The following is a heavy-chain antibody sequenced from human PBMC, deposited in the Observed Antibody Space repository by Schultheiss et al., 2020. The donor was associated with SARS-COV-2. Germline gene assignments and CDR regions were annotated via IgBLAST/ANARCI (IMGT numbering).Heavy chain of an antibody. CDR2: ISGSGGST. D-gene: IGHD2-15*01. CDR1: GFTFSSYA. V-gene: IGHV3-23*01. CDR3: ARDDKLLGDAFDI. J-gene: IGHJ3*02. Sequence: GSLRLSCAASGFTFSSYAMSWVRQAPGKGLEWVSAISGSGGSTYYADSVKGRFTISRDNSKNTLYLQMNSLRAEDTAVYYCARDDKLLGDAFDIWGQGTMVTVSS.